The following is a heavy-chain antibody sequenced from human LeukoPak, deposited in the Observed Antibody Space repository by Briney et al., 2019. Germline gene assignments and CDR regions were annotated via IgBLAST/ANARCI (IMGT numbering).Heavy chain of an antibody. V-gene: IGHV4-30-4*08. CDR2: ICYSGST. Sequence: PSETLSLTCTVSGGSISSGDYYWSWIRQPPGKGLEWIGYICYSGSTYYNPCLKSRVTISVDTSMNQFSLKLSSVTAADTAVYYCARASEESYNAFDIWGQGTMVTVSS. J-gene: IGHJ3*02. CDR3: ARASEESYNAFDI. CDR1: GGSISSGDYY. D-gene: IGHD1-26*01.